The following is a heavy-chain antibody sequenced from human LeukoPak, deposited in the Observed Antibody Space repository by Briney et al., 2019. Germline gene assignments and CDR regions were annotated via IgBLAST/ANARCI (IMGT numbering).Heavy chain of an antibody. J-gene: IGHJ4*02. CDR3: AKWLFSGRYFDY. Sequence: GGSLRLSCAASGFTFSSYGMHWVRQAPGKGLEWVAVITYDASTTYYADSVKGRFTISRDNSKNTLYLQMNSLRAEDTAVYYCAKWLFSGRYFDYWGQGTLVTVSS. D-gene: IGHD3-9*01. CDR2: ITYDASTT. CDR1: GFTFSSYG. V-gene: IGHV3-30*18.